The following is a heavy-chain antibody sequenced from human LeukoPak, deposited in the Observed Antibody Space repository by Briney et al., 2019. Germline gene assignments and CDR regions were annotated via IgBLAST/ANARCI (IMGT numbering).Heavy chain of an antibody. D-gene: IGHD3-10*01. J-gene: IGHJ6*03. CDR2: ISGSGGST. V-gene: IGHV3-23*01. CDR1: GFTFSSYA. Sequence: GGSLRLSCAASGFTFSSYAMSWVRQAPGKGLEWVSAISGSGGSTYYADSVKGRFTISRDNSKNTLYLQMNSLRAEGTAVYYCAKGEGSTLDYYYYMDVWGKGTTVTVSS. CDR3: AKGEGSTLDYYYYMDV.